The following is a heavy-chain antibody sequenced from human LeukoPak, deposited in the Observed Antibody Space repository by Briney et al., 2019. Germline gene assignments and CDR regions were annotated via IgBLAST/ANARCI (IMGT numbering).Heavy chain of an antibody. CDR3: TSLLGYYYGSGSPTTLN. J-gene: IGHJ4*02. CDR1: GFTFGDYA. Sequence: GGSLRLSCPASGFTFGDYAMSWVRQAPGKGLEWVGFIRSKAYGGTTEYAASVKGRFTISRDDSKSIAYLQMNSLKTEDTAVYYCTSLLGYYYGSGSPTTLNWGQGTLVTVSS. D-gene: IGHD3-10*01. V-gene: IGHV3-49*04. CDR2: IRSKAYGGTT.